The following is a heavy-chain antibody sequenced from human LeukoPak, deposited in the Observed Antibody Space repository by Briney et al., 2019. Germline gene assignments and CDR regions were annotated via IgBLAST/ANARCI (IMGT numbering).Heavy chain of an antibody. CDR1: GNTFTSYG. Sequence: ASVKVSCKASGNTFTSYGISWVRQAPGQGLEWMGWISAYNGNTNYAQKLQGRVTMTTDTSTSTADMELRSLRSDDTAVYYCARTKITMVRGVFSAGLFDYWGQGTLVTVSS. CDR2: ISAYNGNT. V-gene: IGHV1-18*04. D-gene: IGHD3-10*01. CDR3: ARTKITMVRGVFSAGLFDY. J-gene: IGHJ4*02.